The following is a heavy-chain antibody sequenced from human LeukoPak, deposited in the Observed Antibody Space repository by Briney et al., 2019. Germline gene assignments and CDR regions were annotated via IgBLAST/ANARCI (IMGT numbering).Heavy chain of an antibody. CDR2: ISGSSGST. J-gene: IGHJ4*02. Sequence: GGSLRLSCAASEFTFSSHAMIWVRQAPGKGLEWVSAISGSSGSTYYADSVKGRFTISRDNSKNTLNLQMDSLRAEDTAVYYCARTIVGATTYDFWGQGTLVTVSS. V-gene: IGHV3-23*01. D-gene: IGHD1-26*01. CDR1: EFTFSSHA. CDR3: ARTIVGATTYDF.